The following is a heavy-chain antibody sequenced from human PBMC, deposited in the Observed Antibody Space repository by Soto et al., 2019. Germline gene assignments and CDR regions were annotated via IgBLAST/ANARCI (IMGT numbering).Heavy chain of an antibody. Sequence: QVQLVQSGAEVKKPGASVKVSCKASGYTFTTYTMHWVRQAPGQRLEWMGWINAGNGNTKYSQNFQSRVTITRDTSATTAYMELSSLRSEDTAVYYCARGLTMVRGVILDAFDIWGQGTMVTVSS. D-gene: IGHD3-10*01. CDR2: INAGNGNT. CDR1: GYTFTTYT. CDR3: ARGLTMVRGVILDAFDI. V-gene: IGHV1-3*01. J-gene: IGHJ3*02.